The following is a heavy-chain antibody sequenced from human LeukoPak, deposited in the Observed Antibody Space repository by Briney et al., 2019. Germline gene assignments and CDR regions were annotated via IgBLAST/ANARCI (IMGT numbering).Heavy chain of an antibody. V-gene: IGHV1-69*01. Sequence: SVKVSCKASGGTFSSYAISWVRQAPGQGLEWMGGIIPIFGTANYAQKFQGRATITADESTSTAYMELSSLRSEDTAVYYCARDFDSSGYYYSDAFDIWGQGTMVTVSS. CDR3: ARDFDSSGYYYSDAFDI. CDR2: IIPIFGTA. D-gene: IGHD3-22*01. J-gene: IGHJ3*02. CDR1: GGTFSSYA.